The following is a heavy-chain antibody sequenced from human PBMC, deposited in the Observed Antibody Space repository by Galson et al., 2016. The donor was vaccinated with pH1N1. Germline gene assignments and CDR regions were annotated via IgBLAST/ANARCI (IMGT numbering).Heavy chain of an antibody. V-gene: IGHV3-9*01. CDR1: GFTFDDYA. J-gene: IGHJ4*02. Sequence: LRLSCAASGFTFDDYAMHWVRQAPGKGLEWLSGISWNGGSMDYADSVKGRFTISRDSAKNSLYLQMNSLRAEDTALYYCARNSGWFGGDFDYWGQGTLVTVSS. D-gene: IGHD6-19*01. CDR2: ISWNGGSM. CDR3: ARNSGWFGGDFDY.